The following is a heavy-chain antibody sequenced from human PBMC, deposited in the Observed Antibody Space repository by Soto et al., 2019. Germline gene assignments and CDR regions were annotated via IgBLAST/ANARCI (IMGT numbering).Heavy chain of an antibody. J-gene: IGHJ6*02. CDR2: IYSGGTT. CDR3: AIQSSNNWYYYVMDV. D-gene: IGHD6-13*01. CDR1: GFSVSSMY. Sequence: PGGSLRLSCAASGFSVSSMYMSWVRQAPGKGLEWVSVIYSGGTTYSADSVKGRFTISRDNSKNTLYLQMNSLRVEDTAVYYCAIQSSNNWYYYVMDVWGQGTTVTVSS. V-gene: IGHV3-66*01.